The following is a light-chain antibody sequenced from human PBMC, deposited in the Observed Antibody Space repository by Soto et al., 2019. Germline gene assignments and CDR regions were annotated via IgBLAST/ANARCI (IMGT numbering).Light chain of an antibody. CDR2: EVS. CDR1: SSDVGDYNY. CDR3: SSYKSSNTYV. Sequence: QSVLAQPASVSGSPGQSITISCTGTSSDVGDYNYVSWYQQFTGKAPKVMIFEVSHRASGVSNRFSGSKSDTTASLTISGLQAEDEADYYCSSYKSSNTYVFGTGTKVTVL. V-gene: IGLV2-14*01. J-gene: IGLJ1*01.